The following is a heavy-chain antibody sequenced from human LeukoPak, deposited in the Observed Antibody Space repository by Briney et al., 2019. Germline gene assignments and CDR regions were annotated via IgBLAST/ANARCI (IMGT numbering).Heavy chain of an antibody. J-gene: IGHJ1*01. CDR2: ISWNSANI. V-gene: IGHV3-9*03. D-gene: IGHD2-15*01. CDR1: VFTFDNYA. Sequence: KAGGSLRLSCAAFVFTFDNYAMHWVRQAPGKGLEWVSSISWNSANIAYADSVKGRFTISRDNATNSLYLQMNSLRPEDMALYYCVKDTSGASQYFQYWGHGTVVTVSS. CDR3: VKDTSGASQYFQY.